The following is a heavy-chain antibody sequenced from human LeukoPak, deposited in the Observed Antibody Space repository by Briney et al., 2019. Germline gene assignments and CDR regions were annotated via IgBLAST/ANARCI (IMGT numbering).Heavy chain of an antibody. CDR2: ISGGSDST. CDR3: AKGPTQGY. Sequence: HAGGSLRLSCAASGFTIRNSAMNWVRQAPGKGLEWVSVISGGSDSTYYADSVKGRFTISRDNSKNTLYLQMNSLRAEDAAVYYCAKGPTQGYWGQGTLVTVSS. CDR1: GFTIRNSA. V-gene: IGHV3-23*01. D-gene: IGHD2-15*01. J-gene: IGHJ4*02.